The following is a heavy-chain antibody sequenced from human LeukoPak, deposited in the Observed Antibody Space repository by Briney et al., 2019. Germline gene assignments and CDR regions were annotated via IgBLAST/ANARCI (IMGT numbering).Heavy chain of an antibody. V-gene: IGHV3-21*01. D-gene: IGHD3-10*01. CDR3: ARSESLGEGYYYGMDV. Sequence: PGGSLRLSCAASGFTFSSYSMNWVRQAPGKGLEWVSSISSSSSYIYYADSVKGRFTISRDNAKNSLYLQMNSLRAEDTAVYYCARSESLGEGYYYGMDVWGQGTTVTVSS. CDR2: ISSSSSYI. J-gene: IGHJ6*02. CDR1: GFTFSSYS.